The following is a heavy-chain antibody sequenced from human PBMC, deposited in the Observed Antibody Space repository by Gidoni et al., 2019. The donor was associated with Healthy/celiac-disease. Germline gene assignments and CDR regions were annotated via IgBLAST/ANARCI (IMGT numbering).Heavy chain of an antibody. J-gene: IGHJ4*02. Sequence: QVQLVESGGGLVKPGGSLRLSCAASGFTFSAYDMRWIRQAPGKGREWVSYISSSGSTIYYADSVKGRFTISRDNAKNSLYLQMNSLRAEDTAVYYCARDLDIVVVPAAINYFDYWGQGTLVTVSS. V-gene: IGHV3-11*01. D-gene: IGHD2-2*03. CDR2: ISSSGSTI. CDR3: ARDLDIVVVPAAINYFDY. CDR1: GFTFSAYD.